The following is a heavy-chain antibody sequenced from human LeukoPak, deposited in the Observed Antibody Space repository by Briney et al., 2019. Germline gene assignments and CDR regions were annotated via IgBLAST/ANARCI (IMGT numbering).Heavy chain of an antibody. J-gene: IGHJ4*02. V-gene: IGHV4-39*01. CDR1: GGSVSSTTYY. CDR3: VRHPVWGYDNSGYNRYYFDF. CDR2: VYSGGGS. D-gene: IGHD3-22*01. Sequence: SETLSLTCTVSGGSVSSTTYYWGWIRQPPGKGLEWIGSVYSGGGSYYNPSLKSRVTISVDTSKNQFSLKLSSATAADTAMYYCVRHPVWGYDNSGYNRYYFDFWGQGTLVTVSS.